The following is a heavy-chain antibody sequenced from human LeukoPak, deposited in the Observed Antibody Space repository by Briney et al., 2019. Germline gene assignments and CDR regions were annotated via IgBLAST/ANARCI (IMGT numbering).Heavy chain of an antibody. CDR1: GFTFSSYS. CDR3: ARSGYTPIAAAELPTDHYYYYYGMDV. J-gene: IGHJ6*02. D-gene: IGHD6-13*01. V-gene: IGHV3-21*01. Sequence: GGSLRLSWAASGFTFSSYSMNWVRQAPGKGLEWVSSISSSSSYIYYADSVKGRFTISRDNAKNSLYLQMNSLRAEDTAVYYCARSGYTPIAAAELPTDHYYYYYGMDVWGQGTTVTVSS. CDR2: ISSSSSYI.